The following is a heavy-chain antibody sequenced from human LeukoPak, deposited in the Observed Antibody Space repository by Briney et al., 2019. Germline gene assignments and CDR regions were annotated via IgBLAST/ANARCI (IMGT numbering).Heavy chain of an antibody. V-gene: IGHV3-48*04. CDR1: GFTFNNYG. CDR2: ISSSGSTI. Sequence: GGSLRLSCAASGFTFNNYGMHWVRQAPGKGLEWVSYISSSGSTIYYADSVKGRFTISRDNAKNSLYLQMNSLRAEDTAVYYCPRDRAYYDSSGYYGDYFDYWGQGTLVTVSS. D-gene: IGHD3-22*01. CDR3: PRDRAYYDSSGYYGDYFDY. J-gene: IGHJ4*02.